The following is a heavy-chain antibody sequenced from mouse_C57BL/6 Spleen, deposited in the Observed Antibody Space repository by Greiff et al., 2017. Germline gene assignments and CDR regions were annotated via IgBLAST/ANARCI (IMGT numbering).Heavy chain of an antibody. CDR2: ISDGGSYT. D-gene: IGHD2-3*01. V-gene: IGHV5-4*01. CDR1: GFTFSSYA. J-gene: IGHJ4*01. CDR3: ARDDGYGAMDY. Sequence: EVQVVESGGGLVKPGGSLKLSCAASGFTFSSYAMSWVRQTPEKRLEWVATISDGGSYTYYPDNVKGRFTISRDNAKNNLYLQMSHLKSEDTAMYYCARDDGYGAMDYWGQETSVTVSS.